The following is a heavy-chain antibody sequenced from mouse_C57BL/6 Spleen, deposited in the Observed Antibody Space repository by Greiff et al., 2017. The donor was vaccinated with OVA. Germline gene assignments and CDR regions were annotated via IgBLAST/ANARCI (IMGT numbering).Heavy chain of an antibody. CDR2: ISYDGSN. V-gene: IGHV3-6*01. Sequence: VQLKESGPGLVKPSQSLSLTCSVTGYSITSGYYWNWIRQFPGNKLEWMGYISYDGSNNYNPSLKNRISITRDTSKNQFFLKLNSVTTEDTATYYCASYYDYDAVYWGQGTTLTVSS. CDR3: ASYYDYDAVY. CDR1: GYSITSGYY. J-gene: IGHJ2*01. D-gene: IGHD2-4*01.